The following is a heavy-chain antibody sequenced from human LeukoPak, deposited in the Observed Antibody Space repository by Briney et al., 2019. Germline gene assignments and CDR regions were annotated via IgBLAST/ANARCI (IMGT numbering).Heavy chain of an antibody. CDR2: ITGSGGST. D-gene: IGHD6-19*01. Sequence: SGGSLRLPCAASGFTFSSYAMSWVRQAPGKGLEWVSTITGSGGSTYYADSVKGRFTISRDNSKNTLYLQMNSLRAEDTAIYYCAKSSSGCFDYWGQGTLVTVSS. J-gene: IGHJ4*02. CDR3: AKSSSGCFDY. V-gene: IGHV3-23*01. CDR1: GFTFSSYA.